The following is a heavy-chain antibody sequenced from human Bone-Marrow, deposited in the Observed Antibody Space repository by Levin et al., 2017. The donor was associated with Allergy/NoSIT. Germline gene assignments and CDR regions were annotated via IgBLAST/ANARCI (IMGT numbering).Heavy chain of an antibody. J-gene: IGHJ4*02. CDR3: AKDHESSGWPTFDL. Sequence: LGESLKISCAASGFTFTRFALSWVRQVPGKGLEWVASFANTAKTYYADSVMGRFTISRDTSTNTLFLQMNSLRAEDTAVYFCAKDHESSGWPTFDLWGQGTLVTVSS. V-gene: IGHV3-23*05. CDR1: GFTFTRFA. D-gene: IGHD6-19*01. CDR2: FANTAKT.